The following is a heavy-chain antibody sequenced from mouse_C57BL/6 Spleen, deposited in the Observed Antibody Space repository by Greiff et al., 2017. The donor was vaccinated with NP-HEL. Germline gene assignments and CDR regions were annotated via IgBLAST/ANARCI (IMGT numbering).Heavy chain of an antibody. J-gene: IGHJ4*01. CDR1: GFTFSSYA. Sequence: DVQLVESGGGLVKPGGSLKLSCAASGFTFSSYAMSWVRQTPEKRLEWVATISDGGSYTYYPDNVKGRFTISRDNAKNNLYLQMSHLKSEDTAMYYCARESMMVTEAMDYWGQGTSVTVSS. D-gene: IGHD2-3*01. CDR3: ARESMMVTEAMDY. CDR2: ISDGGSYT. V-gene: IGHV5-4*01.